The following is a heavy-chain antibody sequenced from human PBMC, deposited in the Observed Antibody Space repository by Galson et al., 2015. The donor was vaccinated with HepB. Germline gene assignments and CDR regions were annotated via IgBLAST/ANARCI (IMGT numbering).Heavy chain of an antibody. CDR1: GFTFSSYA. D-gene: IGHD5-24*01. V-gene: IGHV3-53*04. Sequence: SLRLSCAASGFTFSSYAMSWVRQAPGKGLEWVSVIYSGGSTYYADSVKGRFTISRHNSKNTLYLQMNSLRAEDTAVDYCARWQQLGFDYWGQGTLVTVSS. CDR2: IYSGGST. J-gene: IGHJ4*02. CDR3: ARWQQLGFDY.